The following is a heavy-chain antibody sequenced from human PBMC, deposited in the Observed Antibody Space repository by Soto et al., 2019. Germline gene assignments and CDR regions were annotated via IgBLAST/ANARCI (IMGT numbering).Heavy chain of an antibody. Sequence: ASVTVYCQASGYTYTSYAMHWVRQAPGQRLEWMGWINAGNGNTKYSQKFQGRVTITRDTSASTAYMELSSLRSEDTAVYYCARDHLCRGGSCKRMALREALDYWGQGPRVTVSP. CDR3: ARDHLCRGGSCKRMALREALDY. J-gene: IGHJ4*02. CDR2: INAGNGNT. D-gene: IGHD2-15*01. CDR1: GYTYTSYA. V-gene: IGHV1-3*01.